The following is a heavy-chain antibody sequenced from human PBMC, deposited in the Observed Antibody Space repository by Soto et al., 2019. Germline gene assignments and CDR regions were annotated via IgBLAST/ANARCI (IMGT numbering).Heavy chain of an antibody. CDR2: INEDGSEK. CDR1: GFTFNNYW. CDR3: ASLGGRYIAARPMVFEYFDY. D-gene: IGHD6-6*01. Sequence: GGSLRLSCAASGFTFNNYWMSWVRQAPGKGLEWVANINEDGSEKSYVDSVKGRFTISRDNAKNSLYLQMNSLRAEDTAVYYCASLGGRYIAARPMVFEYFDYWGQGTLVTVSS. V-gene: IGHV3-7*01. J-gene: IGHJ4*02.